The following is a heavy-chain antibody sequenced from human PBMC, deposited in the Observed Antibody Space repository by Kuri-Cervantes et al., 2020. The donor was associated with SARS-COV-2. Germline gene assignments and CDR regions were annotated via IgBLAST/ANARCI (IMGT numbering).Heavy chain of an antibody. CDR1: GGSTSSYY. D-gene: IGHD2-2*01. Sequence: SETLSLTCTVSGGSTSSYYWSWIRQPPGKGLEWIGYIYYSGSTNYNPSLKSRVTISVDTSKNQFSLKLSSVTAADTAVYYCARTHYATLLDIWGQGTMVTVS. V-gene: IGHV4-59*01. CDR2: IYYSGST. J-gene: IGHJ3*02. CDR3: ARTHYATLLDI.